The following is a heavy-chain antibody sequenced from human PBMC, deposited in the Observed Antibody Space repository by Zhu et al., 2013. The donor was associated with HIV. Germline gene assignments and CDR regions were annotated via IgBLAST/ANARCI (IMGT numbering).Heavy chain of an antibody. CDR3: ASPLGDAGYYYYGMDV. V-gene: IGHV1-69*06. Sequence: VQLVQSGAEVKKPGSSVTVSCKASGDTFMNYAISWVRQAPGQGLEWMGGIIPIFGTSNYAQKFQGRGTITADKSTNTAYMELSSLRSEDTAVYYCASPLGDAGYYYYGMDVWGQGTTVTVSS. D-gene: IGHD2-2*01. J-gene: IGHJ6*02. CDR2: IIPIFGTS. CDR1: GDTFMNYA.